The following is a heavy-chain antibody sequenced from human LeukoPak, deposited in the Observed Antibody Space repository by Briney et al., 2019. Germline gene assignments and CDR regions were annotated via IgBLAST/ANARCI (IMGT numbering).Heavy chain of an antibody. J-gene: IGHJ6*02. CDR3: ARGGLPTYFYYYYYGMDV. CDR2: IYYSGST. V-gene: IGHV4-39*01. CDR1: GGSISSSSYY. Sequence: PSETLSLTCTVSGGSISSSSYYWGWIRQPPGKGLEWLGSIYYSGSTYYNPSLKSRVTISVDTSKNQFSLKLSSVTAADTAVYYCARGGLPTYFYYYYYGMDVWGQGTTVTVSS. D-gene: IGHD1-26*01.